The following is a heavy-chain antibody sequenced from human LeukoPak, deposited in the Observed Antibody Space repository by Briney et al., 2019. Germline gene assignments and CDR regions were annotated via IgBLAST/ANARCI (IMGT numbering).Heavy chain of an antibody. V-gene: IGHV1-69*04. CDR1: GGTFSSYA. J-gene: IGHJ4*02. CDR3: ARDPVDIVATPSLY. Sequence: ASVKVSCKASGGTFSSYAISWVRQAPGRGLEWMGRIIPILSIANYAQKFQGRVTITADKSTSTAYMELSSLRSEDTAVYYCARDPVDIVATPSLYWGQGTLVTVSS. D-gene: IGHD5-12*01. CDR2: IIPILSIA.